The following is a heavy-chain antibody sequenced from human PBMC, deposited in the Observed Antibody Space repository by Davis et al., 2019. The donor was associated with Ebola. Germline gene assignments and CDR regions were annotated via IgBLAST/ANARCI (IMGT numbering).Heavy chain of an antibody. V-gene: IGHV3-7*01. Sequence: GGSLRLSCAASGFTFSSYWMSWVRQAPGKGLEWVANIKQDGSEKYYVDSVKGRFTISRDNAKNSLYLQTNSLRAEDTAVYYCARDPGSSWYFMDVWGKGTTVAVSS. CDR3: ARDPGSSWYFMDV. CDR2: IKQDGSEK. CDR1: GFTFSSYW. J-gene: IGHJ6*04. D-gene: IGHD6-13*01.